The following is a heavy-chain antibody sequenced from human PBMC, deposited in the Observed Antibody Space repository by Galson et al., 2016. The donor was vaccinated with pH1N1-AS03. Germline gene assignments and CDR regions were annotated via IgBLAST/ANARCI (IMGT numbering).Heavy chain of an antibody. D-gene: IGHD1-14*01. Sequence: ETLSLTCSVSGGSITTHYWSWIRQFPGRGPQWIACIHHSGKPDCRPYPDNRVTTAVDTSKNQFSLTLSSVTATDTAVYYCARQAEGRMLTLRHRYFDFWGRGIRVTVSS. CDR2: IHHSGKP. J-gene: IGHJ2*01. CDR1: GGSITTHY. V-gene: IGHV4-59*08. CDR3: ARQAEGRMLTLRHRYFDF.